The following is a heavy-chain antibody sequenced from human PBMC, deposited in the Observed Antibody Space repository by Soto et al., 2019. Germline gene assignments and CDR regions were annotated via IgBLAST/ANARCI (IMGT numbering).Heavy chain of an antibody. V-gene: IGHV4-61*01. CDR3: ARDFAYFDS. J-gene: IGHJ4*02. CDR2: VYHTGRT. Sequence: NPSETLSLTCTVSGSSFKSGSYSWSWIRQPPGKGLEWIGYVYHTGRTSYNPSLKSRVSISMDTSKNQFSLNLDSVTAADTAVYFCARDFAYFDSWGQGTLVTVSS. D-gene: IGHD3-3*01. CDR1: GSSFKSGSYS.